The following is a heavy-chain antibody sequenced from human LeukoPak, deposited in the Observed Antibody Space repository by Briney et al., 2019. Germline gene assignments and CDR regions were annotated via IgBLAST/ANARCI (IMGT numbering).Heavy chain of an antibody. D-gene: IGHD4-17*01. V-gene: IGHV3-64D*09. CDR3: VQAPHGDSSR. CDR2: ISSNGGST. J-gene: IGHJ4*02. Sequence: PGGSLTLSCSASGFTFSSYTMHWVRQAPGKGLEYVSAISSNGGSTNYADSVKGRFTVSRDNSKNTLYLQMSSLRADDTAVYYCVQAPHGDSSRWGQGPLVTVSS. CDR1: GFTFSSYT.